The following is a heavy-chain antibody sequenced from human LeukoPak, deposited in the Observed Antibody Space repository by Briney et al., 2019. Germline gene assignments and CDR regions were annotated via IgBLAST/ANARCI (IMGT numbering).Heavy chain of an antibody. J-gene: IGHJ3*02. V-gene: IGHV4-34*01. CDR1: GGSFSGYY. CDR3: ARVPLYCSSTSCTDAFDI. CDR2: INHSGST. Sequence: SETLSLTCAVYGGSFSGYYWSWIRQPPGKGLEWIGEINHSGSTNYNPSLKSRVTISVDMSKNQFSLKLSSVTAADTAVYYCARVPLYCSSTSCTDAFDIWGQGTMVTVSS. D-gene: IGHD2-2*01.